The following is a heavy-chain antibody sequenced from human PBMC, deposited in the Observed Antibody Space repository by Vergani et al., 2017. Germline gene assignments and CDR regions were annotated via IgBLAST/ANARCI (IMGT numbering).Heavy chain of an antibody. CDR1: GLTFSDSA. CDR3: FYDFWAGYDSGDV. Sequence: EVHLVESGGGLVQPGESLKLSCATSGLTFSDSAIHLVRPTSGKGLEWIGRIRDKAYNYATVYAVSVKGRFTISRDDSKKTAYLQMNGLTTEDTAVYYCFYDFWAGYDSGDVWGKGTTVTVSS. V-gene: IGHV3-73*02. J-gene: IGHJ6*04. CDR2: IRDKAYNYAT. D-gene: IGHD3/OR15-3a*01.